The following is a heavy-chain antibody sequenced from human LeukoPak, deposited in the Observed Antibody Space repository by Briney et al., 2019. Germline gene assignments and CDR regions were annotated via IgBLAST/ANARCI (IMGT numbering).Heavy chain of an antibody. CDR2: IYYSGST. J-gene: IGHJ5*02. Sequence: PSQTLSLTCTVSGGSISSGGYYWSWIRQHPGKGLEWIGYIYYSGSTYYNPSLKSRVTISVDTSKNQFPLKLSSVTAADTAVYYCARTTIFGVVPGGWFDPWGQGTLVTVSS. D-gene: IGHD3-3*01. CDR1: GGSISSGGYY. CDR3: ARTTIFGVVPGGWFDP. V-gene: IGHV4-31*03.